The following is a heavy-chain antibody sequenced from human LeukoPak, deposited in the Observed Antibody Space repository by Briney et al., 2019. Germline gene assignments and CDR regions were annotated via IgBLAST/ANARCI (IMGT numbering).Heavy chain of an antibody. J-gene: IGHJ4*02. CDR3: ASGPIAAAGMPDY. CDR1: GFTFSSYE. CDR2: ISSSGSTI. V-gene: IGHV3-48*03. Sequence: GGSLRLSCAASGFTFSSYEMNWVRQAPGKGLEWVSYISSSGSTIYYADSVKGRFTISRDNAKNSLCLQMNSLRAEDTAVYYCASGPIAAAGMPDYWGQGTLVTVSS. D-gene: IGHD6-13*01.